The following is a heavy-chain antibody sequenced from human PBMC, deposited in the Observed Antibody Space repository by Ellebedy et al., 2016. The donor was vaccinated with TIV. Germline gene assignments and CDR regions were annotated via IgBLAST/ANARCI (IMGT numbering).Heavy chain of an antibody. Sequence: PGGSLRLSCVASGFTFDDNGMHWVRQAPGKGLDWVALISLDGSNPHYADSVKGRFTISRDNSKNSLYLEMNSLRVEDTAFYYCAKGEYYFDSWGLGTLVTVSS. CDR3: AKGEYYFDS. CDR2: ISLDGSNP. CDR1: GFTFDDNG. V-gene: IGHV3-43D*03. D-gene: IGHD2/OR15-2a*01. J-gene: IGHJ4*02.